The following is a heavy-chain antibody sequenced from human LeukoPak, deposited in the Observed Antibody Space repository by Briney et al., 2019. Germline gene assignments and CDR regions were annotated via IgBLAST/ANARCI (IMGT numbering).Heavy chain of an antibody. J-gene: IGHJ5*02. CDR3: ASGLRYFDWLLYGGFDP. CDR2: IYYSGST. D-gene: IGHD3-9*01. CDR1: GGSISSGDYS. V-gene: IGHV4-30-4*01. Sequence: PSETLSLTCTASGGSISSGDYSWSWIRQPPGKGLEWIGYIYYSGSTYYNPSLKSRVTISVDTSKNQFSLKLSSVTAADTAVYYCASGLRYFDWLLYGGFDPWGQGTLVTVSS.